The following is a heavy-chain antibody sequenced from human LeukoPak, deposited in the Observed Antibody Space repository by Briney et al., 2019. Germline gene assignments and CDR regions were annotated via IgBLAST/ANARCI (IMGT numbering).Heavy chain of an antibody. CDR1: GYTFTSYY. CDR2: INASGGST. CDR3: ATGGGSENKFYCSAGSCYGILDY. D-gene: IGHD2-15*01. Sequence: GGSVKVSCKAPGYTFTSYYMHWVRQAPGQGLEWMAIINASGGSTRYAQKLQGRVTMTRDTSTSTVYMEVSSLRSEDTAMYYCATGGGSENKFYCSAGSCYGILDYWGQGTLVTVSS. J-gene: IGHJ4*02. V-gene: IGHV1-46*04.